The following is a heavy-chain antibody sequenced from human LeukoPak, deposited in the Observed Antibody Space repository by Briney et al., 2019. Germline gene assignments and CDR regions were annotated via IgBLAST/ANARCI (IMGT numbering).Heavy chain of an antibody. CDR3: ARREMATIGDFDY. D-gene: IGHD5-24*01. CDR2: IYPGDSDT. J-gene: IGHJ4*02. V-gene: IGHV5-51*01. CDR1: GYSFTSYW. Sequence: HGESLKISCKGSGYSFTSYWIGWVRQMPGEGLEWMGIIYPGDSDTRYSPSFQGHVTISADKSISTAYLQWSSLKASDTAMYYCARREMATIGDFDYWGQGTLVTVSS.